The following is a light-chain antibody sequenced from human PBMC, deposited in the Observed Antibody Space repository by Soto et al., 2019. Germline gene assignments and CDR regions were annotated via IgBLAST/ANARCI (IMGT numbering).Light chain of an antibody. J-gene: IGKJ3*01. CDR1: QSVSSSY. CDR2: GAS. CDR3: RQYRSSTGIT. Sequence: EIVLTQSPGTLSLSPGERATLSCRASQSVSSSYLAWYQQKPGQAPRLLIYGASSRATGIPDRFSGRGSGRDFTLPISRLEPEDFAVYYCRQYRSSTGITCGPGTKVEIK. V-gene: IGKV3-20*01.